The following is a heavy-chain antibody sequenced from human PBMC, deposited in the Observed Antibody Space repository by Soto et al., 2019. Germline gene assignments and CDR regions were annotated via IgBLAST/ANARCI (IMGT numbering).Heavy chain of an antibody. J-gene: IGHJ4*02. V-gene: IGHV3-7*01. CDR2: IKRDGSEQ. CDR1: GFTLSDYW. CDR3: GSNR. Sequence: EVQLVESGGGLVQPGGSLRLSCAASGFTLSDYWMSWVRQAPGKGLEWVANIKRDGSEQYYVDSVRGRFTISRENATKELYVPMNSLRAEATAVYYCGSNRRGQGTLVTVSS. D-gene: IGHD3-16*02.